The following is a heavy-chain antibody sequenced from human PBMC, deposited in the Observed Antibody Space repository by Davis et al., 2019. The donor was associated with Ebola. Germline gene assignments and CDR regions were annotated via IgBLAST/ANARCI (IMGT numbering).Heavy chain of an antibody. J-gene: IGHJ4*02. CDR1: GFTFSTYT. V-gene: IGHV3-21*04. Sequence: GESLKISCAASGFTFSTYTMNWVRQAPGKGLEWVSSITRTSGYIYYADSVKGRFTISRDNAKNSLYLQMNSLRAEDTAVYYCASGQHDFWSAYYGYWGQGTLVTVSS. D-gene: IGHD3-3*01. CDR3: ASGQHDFWSAYYGY. CDR2: ITRTSGYI.